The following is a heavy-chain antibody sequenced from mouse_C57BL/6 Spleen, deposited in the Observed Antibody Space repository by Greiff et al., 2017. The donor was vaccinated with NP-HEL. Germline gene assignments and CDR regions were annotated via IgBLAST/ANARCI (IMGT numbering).Heavy chain of an antibody. CDR3: ARGGNSFAY. V-gene: IGHV1-82*01. Sequence: QVQLKQSGPELVKPGASVKISCKASGYAFSSSWMNWVKQRPGKGLEWIGRIYPGDGDTNYNGKFKGKATLTADKSSSTAYMQLSSLTSEDSAVYFCARGGNSFAYWGQGTLVTVSA. D-gene: IGHD2-1*01. J-gene: IGHJ3*01. CDR2: IYPGDGDT. CDR1: GYAFSSSW.